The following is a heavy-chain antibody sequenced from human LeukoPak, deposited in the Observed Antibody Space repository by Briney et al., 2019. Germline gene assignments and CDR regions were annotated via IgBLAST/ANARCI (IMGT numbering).Heavy chain of an antibody. CDR2: ISAYNGNT. CDR1: GYTFTSYG. CDR3: ARNPNIVVVPAASWYFDY. Sequence: ASVKVSCKASGYTFTSYGISWVRQAPGQGLEWMGWISAYNGNTNYAQKLQGRVTMTTDTSTSTAYMELRSLRSDDTAVYYCARNPNIVVVPAASWYFDYWGQGTLVTVSS. V-gene: IGHV1-18*01. D-gene: IGHD2-2*01. J-gene: IGHJ4*02.